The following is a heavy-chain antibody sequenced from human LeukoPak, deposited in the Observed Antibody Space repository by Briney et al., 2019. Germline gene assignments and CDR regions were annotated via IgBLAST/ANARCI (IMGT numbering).Heavy chain of an antibody. J-gene: IGHJ5*02. Sequence: SVKVSCKASVGTFSSYAISWVRQGPGQGLEWMGRIIPIFGIANYAQKFQGRVTITADKSTSTAYMELSSLRSEDTAVYYCASSIVVVTAAYNWFDHWGQGTLVTVSS. CDR1: VGTFSSYA. CDR2: IIPIFGIA. D-gene: IGHD2-21*02. V-gene: IGHV1-69*04. CDR3: ASSIVVVTAAYNWFDH.